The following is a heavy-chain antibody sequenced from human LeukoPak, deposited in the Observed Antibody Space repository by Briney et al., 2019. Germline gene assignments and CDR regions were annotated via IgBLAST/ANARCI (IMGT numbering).Heavy chain of an antibody. Sequence: GGSLRLSCAASGFTFSSYAMSWVRQAPGKGLEWVSAISGSGGSTYYADSVKGRFTISRDNSKNTLYLQMNSLRAEDTAVYYCARDEAVAGIRMVGAFDIWGQGTMVTVSS. CDR2: ISGSGGST. D-gene: IGHD6-19*01. CDR3: ARDEAVAGIRMVGAFDI. CDR1: GFTFSSYA. V-gene: IGHV3-23*01. J-gene: IGHJ3*02.